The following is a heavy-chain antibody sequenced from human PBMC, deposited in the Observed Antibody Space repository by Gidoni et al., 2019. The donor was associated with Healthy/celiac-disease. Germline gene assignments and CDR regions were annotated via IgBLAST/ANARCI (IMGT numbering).Heavy chain of an antibody. CDR1: GFTFSSYG. J-gene: IGHJ5*02. D-gene: IGHD2-2*01. CDR3: ARDSIGPIVRGSASWFDP. Sequence: QVQLVESGGGVVQPGRSLRLSCAASGFTFSSYGLHWVRQAPGKGLEWVAVIWYDGSNKYYADAVKGRFTISRDNSKNTLYLQMNSLRAEDTAVYYCARDSIGPIVRGSASWFDPWGQGTLVTVSS. V-gene: IGHV3-33*01. CDR2: IWYDGSNK.